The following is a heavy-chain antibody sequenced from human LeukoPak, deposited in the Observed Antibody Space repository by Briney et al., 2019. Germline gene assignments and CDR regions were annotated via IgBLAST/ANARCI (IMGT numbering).Heavy chain of an antibody. Sequence: GESLKISCKGSGYSFTSYWIGWVRQMPGKGLEWMGIIYPGDSDTRYSPSFQGQVTISGDTSISTAYLQWSSLKASDTAMYYCARQFDFWSGYFDYWGQGTLVTVSS. D-gene: IGHD3-3*01. CDR2: IYPGDSDT. CDR3: ARQFDFWSGYFDY. J-gene: IGHJ4*02. CDR1: GYSFTSYW. V-gene: IGHV5-51*01.